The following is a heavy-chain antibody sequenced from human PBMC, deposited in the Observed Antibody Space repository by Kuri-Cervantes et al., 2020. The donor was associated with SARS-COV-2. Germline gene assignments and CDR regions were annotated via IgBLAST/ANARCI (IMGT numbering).Heavy chain of an antibody. CDR1: GGTFSSYA. Sequence: SVKVSCKASGGTFSSYAISWVRQAPGQGLEWMGGIIPIFGTANYAQKFQGRVTITADESTSTAYMELSSLRSEDTAVYYCARGDIIVATIPSGGYYYGMDVWGQGTTVTVSS. J-gene: IGHJ6*02. V-gene: IGHV1-69*13. D-gene: IGHD5-12*01. CDR2: IIPIFGTA. CDR3: ARGDIIVATIPSGGYYYGMDV.